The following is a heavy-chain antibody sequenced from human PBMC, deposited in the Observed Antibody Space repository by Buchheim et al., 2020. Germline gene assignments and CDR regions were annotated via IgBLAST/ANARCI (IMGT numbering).Heavy chain of an antibody. CDR2: IYTSGST. D-gene: IGHD6-13*01. Sequence: QVQLQESGPGLVKPSQTLSLTCTVSGGSISSGSYYWSWIRQPAGKGLERIGRIYTSGSTNYNPSLKSRVTISVDTSKNQFSLKLSSVTAADTAVYYCARSPYSSSWGNWFDPWGQGTL. J-gene: IGHJ5*02. V-gene: IGHV4-61*02. CDR3: ARSPYSSSWGNWFDP. CDR1: GGSISSGSYY.